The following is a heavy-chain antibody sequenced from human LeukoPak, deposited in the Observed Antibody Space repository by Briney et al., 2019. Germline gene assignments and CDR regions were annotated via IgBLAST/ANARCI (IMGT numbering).Heavy chain of an antibody. J-gene: IGHJ4*02. D-gene: IGHD2-15*01. CDR3: ALELLLDGNGYCSGGSCYSFDY. Sequence: ASVKVSCKASGYTFTSYGISWVRQAPGQGLEWMGWISAYNGNTNYAQKFQGWVTMTRDTSISTAYMELSRLRSDDTAVYYCALELLLDGNGYCSGGSCYSFDYWGQGTLVTVSS. V-gene: IGHV1-18*01. CDR1: GYTFTSYG. CDR2: ISAYNGNT.